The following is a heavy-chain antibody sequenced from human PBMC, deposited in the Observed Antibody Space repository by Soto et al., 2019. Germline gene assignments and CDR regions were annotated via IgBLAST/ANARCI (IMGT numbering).Heavy chain of an antibody. Sequence: SVKVSCKASGGTFSSYAISWVRQAPGQGLEWMGGIIPIFGTANYAQKFQGRVTITADESTSTAYMELSSLRSEDTAVYYCASPRIAAAGTPYFDHWGQGTLVTVSS. CDR1: GGTFSSYA. D-gene: IGHD6-13*01. J-gene: IGHJ4*02. CDR3: ASPRIAAAGTPYFDH. V-gene: IGHV1-69*13. CDR2: IIPIFGTA.